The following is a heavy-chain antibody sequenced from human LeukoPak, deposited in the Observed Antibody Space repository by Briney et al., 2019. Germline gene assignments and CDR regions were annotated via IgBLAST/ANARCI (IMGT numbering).Heavy chain of an antibody. CDR3: ARSPTGSGSYYGLDY. V-gene: IGHV1-69*13. CDR1: GGTFSSYA. Sequence: ASVKVSCKASGGTFSSYAISWVRQAPGQGLEWMGGIIPIFGTANYAQKFQGRVTITADESTSTAYMELSSLRSEDTAVYYCARSPTGSGSYYGLDYWAQGTLVTVSS. D-gene: IGHD1-26*01. CDR2: IIPIFGTA. J-gene: IGHJ4*02.